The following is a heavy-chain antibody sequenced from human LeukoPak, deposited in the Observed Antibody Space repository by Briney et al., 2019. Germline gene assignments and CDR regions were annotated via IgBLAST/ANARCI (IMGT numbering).Heavy chain of an antibody. V-gene: IGHV1-2*02. Sequence: ASVKVSCKASGYTFTGYYMHWVRQAPGQGLEWMGWINPNSGGTNYAQKFQGRVTMTRDTSISTAYMELSRLRSDDTAVYYCARDPYYGYVWGSYRPRGMAFDIWGQGTMVTVSS. D-gene: IGHD3-16*02. J-gene: IGHJ3*02. CDR1: GYTFTGYY. CDR3: ARDPYYGYVWGSYRPRGMAFDI. CDR2: INPNSGGT.